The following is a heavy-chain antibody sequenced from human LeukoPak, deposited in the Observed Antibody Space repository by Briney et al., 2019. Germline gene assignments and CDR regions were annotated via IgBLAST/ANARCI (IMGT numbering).Heavy chain of an antibody. V-gene: IGHV4-34*01. J-gene: IGHJ4*02. Sequence: SETLSLTCAVYGGSFSGYYWSWIRQPPGKGLEWIGEINHSGSTNYNPSLKSRVTISVDTSKNQFSLKLSSVTAADTAVYYCARLRYDILNFDYWGQGTLVTVSS. CDR3: ARLRYDILNFDY. CDR1: GGSFSGYY. D-gene: IGHD3-9*01. CDR2: INHSGST.